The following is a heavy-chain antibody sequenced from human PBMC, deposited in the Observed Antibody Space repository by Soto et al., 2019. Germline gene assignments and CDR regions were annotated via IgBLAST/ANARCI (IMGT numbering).Heavy chain of an antibody. J-gene: IGHJ6*02. CDR3: ARGLRFLEWSGRVSYYYYGMDV. Sequence: GGSLRLSCAAPGFTFSSCSMNWVRQAPGKGLEWVSSISSSSSYIYYADSVKGRFTISRDNAKNSLYLQMNSLRAEDTAVYYCARGLRFLEWSGRVSYYYYGMDVWGQGTTVTVSS. D-gene: IGHD3-3*01. CDR1: GFTFSSCS. V-gene: IGHV3-21*01. CDR2: ISSSSSYI.